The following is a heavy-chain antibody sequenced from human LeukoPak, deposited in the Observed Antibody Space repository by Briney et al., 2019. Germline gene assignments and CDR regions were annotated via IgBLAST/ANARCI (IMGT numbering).Heavy chain of an antibody. J-gene: IGHJ4*02. V-gene: IGHV3-48*03. CDR3: ATLDRDGYNPTDY. D-gene: IGHD5-24*01. CDR2: ISSSGSTI. CDR1: GFTFSSYE. Sequence: GGSLSLSCAASGFTFSSYEMNWVRQAPGKGLEWVSYISSSGSTIYYVDSVKGRFTISRDNAKNSLYLQMNSLRAEDTAVYYCATLDRDGYNPTDYWGQGTLVTVSS.